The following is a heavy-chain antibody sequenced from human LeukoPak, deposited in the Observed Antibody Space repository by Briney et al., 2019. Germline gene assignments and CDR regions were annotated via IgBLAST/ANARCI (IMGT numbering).Heavy chain of an antibody. CDR1: GASISSGRYY. CDR3: AREPSPERGGVAFDI. D-gene: IGHD3-3*01. CDR2: IYSSGST. V-gene: IGHV4-61*02. J-gene: IGHJ3*02. Sequence: SQTLSLTCTVSGASISSGRYYWSWIRQPAGKGLEWIGRIYSSGSTNYNPSFKSRVTISVDTSKNQFSLKLRFVTAADTAVYYCAREPSPERGGVAFDIWGQGTMVTVSS.